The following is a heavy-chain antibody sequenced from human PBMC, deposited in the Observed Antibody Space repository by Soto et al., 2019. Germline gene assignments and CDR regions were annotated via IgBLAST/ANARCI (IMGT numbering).Heavy chain of an antibody. CDR1: GFTFSSYG. CDR3: AKGAAPRSAAGTHYYYGMDV. J-gene: IGHJ6*02. CDR2: ISYDGSNK. Sequence: QVQLVESGGGVVQPGRSLRLSCAASGFTFSSYGMHWVRQAPGKGLEWGAVISYDGSNKYYADSVKGRFTISRDNSKNTLYLQMNSLRAEDTAVYYCAKGAAPRSAAGTHYYYGMDVWGQGTTVTVSS. D-gene: IGHD6-13*01. V-gene: IGHV3-30*18.